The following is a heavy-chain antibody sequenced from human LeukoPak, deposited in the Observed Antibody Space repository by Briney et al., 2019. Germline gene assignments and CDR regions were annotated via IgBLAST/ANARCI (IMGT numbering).Heavy chain of an antibody. CDR2: INTGKGNS. J-gene: IGHJ1*01. D-gene: IGHD3-22*01. CDR1: GYTFTNYG. CDR3: ARVPLDDASGHYYPH. V-gene: IGHV1-3*04. Sequence: GASVKVSCKTSGYTFTNYGMHWVRQAPRQSPEWMGWINTGKGNSKSSQKFQDRVTLTRDTSASTAYMELNSLGSEDTAVYYCARVPLDDASGHYYPHWGQGTLVTVSS.